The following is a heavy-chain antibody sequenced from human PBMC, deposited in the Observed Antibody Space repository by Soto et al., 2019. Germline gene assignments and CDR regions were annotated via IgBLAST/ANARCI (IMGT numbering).Heavy chain of an antibody. V-gene: IGHV4-39*02. D-gene: IGHD3-10*01. CDR2: IFDSGSTSYNGGT. J-gene: IGHJ4*02. CDR3: ARITLTPKRSFDS. CDR1: GGSISHINSY. Sequence: PSETLSLTCTVSGGSISHINSYWGWIRQPPGKGLEWIGHIFDSGSTSYNGGTYYNPSLKSRVTISVDTSKNHFSLKLTSVTAADTAVYFCARITLTPKRSFDSWGQGTQVTVYS.